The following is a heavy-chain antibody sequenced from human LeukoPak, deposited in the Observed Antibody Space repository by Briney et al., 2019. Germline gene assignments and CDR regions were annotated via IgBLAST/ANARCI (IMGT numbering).Heavy chain of an antibody. CDR1: SGSISSGSYS. V-gene: IGHV4-61*02. J-gene: IGHJ4*02. CDR3: ARVLRSHFDL. Sequence: SETLSLTCTVSSGSISSGSYSWSWVRQPAGKGLEWIGRTYRTGSTNYNPSLNSRATISVDTSKNQFSLKLTSVTAADTAVYYCARVLRSHFDLWGQGTLVTVSS. CDR2: TYRTGST.